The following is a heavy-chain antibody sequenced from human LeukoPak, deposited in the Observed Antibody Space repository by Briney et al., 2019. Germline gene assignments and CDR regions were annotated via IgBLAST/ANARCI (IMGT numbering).Heavy chain of an antibody. D-gene: IGHD6-19*01. J-gene: IGHJ5*02. Sequence: PGGSLRLSCAASGFIFNNYDMHWVRQTTGKGLEWVAGIDAADYTYYADSVKGRFTISRENGKNSFYLQMNSLRAGDTSLYYCTRARKSSSGWGYLDPWGQGTLVTVSS. CDR3: TRARKSSSGWGYLDP. CDR1: GFIFNNYD. CDR2: IDAADYT. V-gene: IGHV3-13*01.